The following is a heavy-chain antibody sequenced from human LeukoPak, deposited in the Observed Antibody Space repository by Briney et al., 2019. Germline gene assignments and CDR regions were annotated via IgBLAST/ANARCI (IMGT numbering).Heavy chain of an antibody. J-gene: IGHJ4*01. CDR2: ISAYNGNT. CDR3: ARAWGGSGYYLSYFDY. D-gene: IGHD3-22*01. CDR1: GYTFTSYG. Sequence: ASVKVSCKASGYTFTSYGISWVRQAPGQGLEWMGWISAYNGNTNYPQKLQGRVTMTTDTSTSTAYMELRSLRSDDTAVYYCARAWGGSGYYLSYFDYWGQEPWSPSPQ. V-gene: IGHV1-18*01.